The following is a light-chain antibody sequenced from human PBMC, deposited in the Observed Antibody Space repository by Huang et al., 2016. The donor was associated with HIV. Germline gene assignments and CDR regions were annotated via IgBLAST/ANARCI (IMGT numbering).Light chain of an antibody. Sequence: EVLLTQSPATLSVSPGERATLSCRASQSVSTNLDWYQQKPGQAPRLLIYGASTRATVVPARCSGSGSGTEFTLTISSLQSEDSAVYYCQQYNSWPPLFTFGPGTKVDIK. CDR1: QSVSTN. CDR3: QQYNSWPPLFT. CDR2: GAS. V-gene: IGKV3-15*01. J-gene: IGKJ3*01.